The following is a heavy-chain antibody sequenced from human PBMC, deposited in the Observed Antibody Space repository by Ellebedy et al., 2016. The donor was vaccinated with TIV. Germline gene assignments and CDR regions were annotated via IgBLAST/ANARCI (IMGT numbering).Heavy chain of an antibody. V-gene: IGHV3-7*01. CDR2: IYQDGGVQ. CDR1: GFSSRRYW. J-gene: IGHJ5*02. D-gene: IGHD4-17*01. CDR3: ARRGSYGDYAVQINSWFDT. Sequence: PGGSLRLSCAASGFSSRRYWMRWVRQAPGPGLEWVANIYQDGGVQCYLDSVKGRFTISRDNADNSLFLQMNSLRAEDTAVYYCARRGSYGDYAVQINSWFDTWGRGTLVAVSS.